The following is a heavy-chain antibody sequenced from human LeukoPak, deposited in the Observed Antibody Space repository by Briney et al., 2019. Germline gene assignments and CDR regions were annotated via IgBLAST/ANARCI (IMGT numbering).Heavy chain of an antibody. J-gene: IGHJ4*02. CDR2: INSDGSST. V-gene: IGHV3-74*01. Sequence: PGGSLRLSCAASGFSFSSYWMHWVRQAPGKGLVWVGPINSDGSSTTYADSVKGRFTISRDNAKNTLYLQMNSLRAEDTAVYYCVRRNYWGQGTLVTVSS. CDR1: GFSFSSYW. CDR3: VRRNY.